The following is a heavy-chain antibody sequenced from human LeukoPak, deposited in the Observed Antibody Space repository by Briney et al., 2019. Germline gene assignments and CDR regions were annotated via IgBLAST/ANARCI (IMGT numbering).Heavy chain of an antibody. CDR1: GGSFSGYY. J-gene: IGHJ2*01. CDR3: ARGRGHGSGSYYNPRYWYFDL. D-gene: IGHD3-10*01. V-gene: IGHV4-34*01. Sequence: SETLSLTCAVYGGSFSGYYWSWIRQPPGKGLEWIWEINHSGSTNYNPSLKSRVTISVDTSKNQFSLKLSSVTAADTAVYYCARGRGHGSGSYYNPRYWYFDLWGRGTLVTVSS. CDR2: INHSGST.